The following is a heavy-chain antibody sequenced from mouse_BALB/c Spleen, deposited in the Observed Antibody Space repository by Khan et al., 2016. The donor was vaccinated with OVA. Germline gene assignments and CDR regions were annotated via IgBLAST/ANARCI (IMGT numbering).Heavy chain of an antibody. J-gene: IGHJ3*01. CDR3: ARDYWFAN. CDR2: ISSGDTT. Sequence: EVKLVESGGGLVKPGGSLKLSCAASGFTFSNYGVSWVRQTPEKRLEWVASISSGDTTYYPDSVKGRFTISRDNARNILYLQMSSLRSEDTAMYDCARDYWFANWGQGTLVTVSA. V-gene: IGHV5-6-5*01. CDR1: GFTFSNYG.